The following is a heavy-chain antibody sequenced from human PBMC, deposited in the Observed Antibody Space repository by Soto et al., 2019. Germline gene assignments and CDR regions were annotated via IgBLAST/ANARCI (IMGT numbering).Heavy chain of an antibody. CDR1: GFTFTSSA. V-gene: IGHV1-58*01. CDR2: IVVGSGNT. Sequence: SVKVSCKASGFTFTSSAVQWVRQARGQRLEWIGWIVVGSGNTNYAQKFQERVTITRDMSTSTAYMELSSLRSEDTAVYYCAAVLDGYSNYYYGMDVWGQGTTVTVSS. J-gene: IGHJ6*02. CDR3: AAVLDGYSNYYYGMDV. D-gene: IGHD4-4*01.